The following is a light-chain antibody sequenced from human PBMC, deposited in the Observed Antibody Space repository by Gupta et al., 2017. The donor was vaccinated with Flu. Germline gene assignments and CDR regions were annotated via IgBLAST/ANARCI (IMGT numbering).Light chain of an antibody. J-gene: IGLJ3*02. V-gene: IGLV3-21*03. CDR1: NIASKA. Sequence: SYVLTQPPSVSVAPGKTARITCGGNNIASKAVHWYQQKPGQAPVLVVHDDIDRPSGIPERFSGSNSGNTATLTISRVEAGDEADYYCQVWDSSSDHRVFGGGTKLTVL. CDR3: QVWDSSSDHRV. CDR2: DDI.